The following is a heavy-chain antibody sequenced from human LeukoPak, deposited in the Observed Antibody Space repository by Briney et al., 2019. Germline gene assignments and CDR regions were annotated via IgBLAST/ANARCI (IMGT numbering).Heavy chain of an antibody. CDR3: ARDQRFYDSSGYPEDGFDV. J-gene: IGHJ3*01. CDR1: GASMNSSNW. CDR2: IYRSGST. D-gene: IGHD3-22*01. Sequence: SETLSLTCTVSGASMNSSNWWSWVRPSPGKGLEWIGEIYRSGSTNYNPSLKSRVTISLDKSQNQFSLKVASVTAADTAMYYCARDQRFYDSSGYPEDGFDVWGQGTMVTVSS. V-gene: IGHV4-4*02.